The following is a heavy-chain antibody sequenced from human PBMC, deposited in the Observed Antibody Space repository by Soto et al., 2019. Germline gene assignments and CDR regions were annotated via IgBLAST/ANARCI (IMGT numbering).Heavy chain of an antibody. Sequence: PSETLSLTCTVSGGSISGHYWSWIRQPAGKGLEWIGRIYRSGNTNFNPSLKSRVNMSVDTSKNQFSLKLSSVTVADTAVYYCARDSQIWFDPWGQGTLVTVSS. J-gene: IGHJ5*02. V-gene: IGHV4-4*07. CDR2: IYRSGNT. CDR1: GGSISGHY. CDR3: ARDSQIWFDP.